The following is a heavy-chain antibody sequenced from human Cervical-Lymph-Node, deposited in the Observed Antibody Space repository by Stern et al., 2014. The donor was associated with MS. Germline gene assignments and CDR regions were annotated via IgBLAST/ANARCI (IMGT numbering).Heavy chain of an antibody. J-gene: IGHJ4*02. V-gene: IGHV3-15*01. Sequence: EVQLVESGGGLVKPGGSLRLSCAASGFTFRDAWLSWVRQAPGKGLELVGRIKTTNSGGTVEYAGPVKGRFTISRDDSKNTVYLQMNRLRTEDTAVYHCAWLHLDYWGQGTLVTVSS. D-gene: IGHD3-22*01. CDR2: IKTTNSGGTV. CDR1: GFTFRDAW. CDR3: AWLHLDY.